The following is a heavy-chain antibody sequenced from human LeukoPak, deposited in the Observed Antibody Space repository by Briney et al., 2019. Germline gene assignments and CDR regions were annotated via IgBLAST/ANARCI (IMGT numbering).Heavy chain of an antibody. CDR3: GRGGNGIDI. D-gene: IGHD2-8*01. CDR2: INSDESNT. Sequence: PGGSLRLSCAASGVTFSHDLMHWVRRAPGKGLVWFSRINSDESNTTSYADSVKGRFIISRDNAKNTLYLQMNSLRAEDTAVYFCGRGGNGIDIWGQGTTVIVSS. CDR1: GVTFSHDL. V-gene: IGHV3-74*01. J-gene: IGHJ3*02.